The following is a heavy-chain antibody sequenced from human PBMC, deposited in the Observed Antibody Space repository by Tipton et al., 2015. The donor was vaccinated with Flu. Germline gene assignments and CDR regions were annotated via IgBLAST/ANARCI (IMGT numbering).Heavy chain of an antibody. D-gene: IGHD3-10*02. CDR3: ARHTGDSVRGVIDY. CDR2: ICQSGST. Sequence: TLSLTCVVSGYSLNSCYCWSWVRQPPGKGLEWIGTICQSGSTSYNPSLKRRHTISLDTSWNQLSLKLSYVTAADTTVYYCARHTGDSVRGVIDYWGQGTLVTVSS. J-gene: IGHJ4*02. CDR1: GYSLNSCYC. V-gene: IGHV4-38-2*01.